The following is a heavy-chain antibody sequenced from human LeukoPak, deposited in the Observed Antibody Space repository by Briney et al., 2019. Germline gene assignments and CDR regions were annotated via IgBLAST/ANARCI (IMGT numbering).Heavy chain of an antibody. J-gene: IGHJ4*02. D-gene: IGHD3-22*01. CDR3: VREYDSRARFDS. Sequence: GGSLRLSCAGSGDDFSRHTMNWVRRAPGKGLEWISYISSSSSPIYCADSVKGRFTISRDNARTSLYLQMSSLRAEDTAVYYCVREYDSRARFDSWGQGTLVTVSS. CDR1: GDDFSRHT. V-gene: IGHV3-48*01. CDR2: ISSSSSPI.